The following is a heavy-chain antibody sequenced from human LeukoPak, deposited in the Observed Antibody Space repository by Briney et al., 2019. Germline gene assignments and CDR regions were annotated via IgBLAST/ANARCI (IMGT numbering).Heavy chain of an antibody. V-gene: IGHV3-30-3*01. CDR3: ARAGDRLYYDFWSGYSDPCDY. Sequence: PGRSLRLSCAASGFTFSRYAVYWVRQAPGKGLEWVAVISYDGINKYYADSVKGRFTISRDNSKNTLYLQVNSLRSDDTAVYYCARAGDRLYYDFWSGYSDPCDYWGQGTLVTVSS. D-gene: IGHD3-3*01. CDR1: GFTFSRYA. J-gene: IGHJ4*02. CDR2: ISYDGINK.